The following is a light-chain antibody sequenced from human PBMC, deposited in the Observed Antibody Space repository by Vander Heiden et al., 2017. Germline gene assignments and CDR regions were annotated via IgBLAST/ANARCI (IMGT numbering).Light chain of an antibody. V-gene: IGKV3-11*01. CDR2: DAS. CDR1: QSVSSY. CDR3: QQRRGA. Sequence: EIVLTQSPATLSLSPGERVTLSCRASQSVSSYLAWYQQKPGQAPRLLIYDASSRAPGIPARFSAYGSQTDFTLTISSLEPEDFALYYCQQRRGAFGQGTRLEIK. J-gene: IGKJ5*01.